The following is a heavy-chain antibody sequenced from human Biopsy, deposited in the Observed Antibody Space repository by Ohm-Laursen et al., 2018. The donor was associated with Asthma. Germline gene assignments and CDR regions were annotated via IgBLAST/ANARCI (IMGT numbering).Heavy chain of an antibody. J-gene: IGHJ4*02. CDR1: RTHFGSYN. V-gene: IGHV3-30-3*01. CDR2: ITFDGSTQ. CDR3: LRDTLGYYFDI. D-gene: IGHD6-13*01. Sequence: SLRLSCAASRTHFGSYNMHWARQAPGKGLEWVAVITFDGSTQHYGDSVKGRFTISRDNSKNMLFLQMNSLRAEDTAVYYCLRDTLGYYFDIWGQGTQVTVSS.